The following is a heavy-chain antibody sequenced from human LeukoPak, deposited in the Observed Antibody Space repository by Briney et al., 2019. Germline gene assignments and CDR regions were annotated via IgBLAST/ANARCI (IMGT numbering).Heavy chain of an antibody. D-gene: IGHD3-22*01. Sequence: PSETLSLTCTVSGGSISSYYWSWIRQPPGKGLEWIGYIYYSGSTNYNPSLKSRVTISVDTSKNQFSLKLSSVTAADTAVYHCARVREDDYDSSGPSDAFDIWGQGTMVTVSS. CDR3: ARVREDDYDSSGPSDAFDI. CDR2: IYYSGST. J-gene: IGHJ3*02. CDR1: GGSISSYY. V-gene: IGHV4-59*01.